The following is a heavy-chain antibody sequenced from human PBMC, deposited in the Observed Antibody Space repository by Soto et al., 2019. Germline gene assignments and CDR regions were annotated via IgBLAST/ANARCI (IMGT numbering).Heavy chain of an antibody. J-gene: IGHJ4*02. CDR3: ARGYKQWLVRRNYFDY. CDR2: IFSSGTT. CDR1: GDSIGSGNKY. D-gene: IGHD6-19*01. Sequence: SETLSLTCTVSGDSIGSGNKYWSWIRQAPGKGLEWIGYIFSSGTTYYNPSLKSRLTMSLDTSKNQFSLKLSSVTAADTAVYYCARGYKQWLVRRNYFDYWGRGTLVTVSS. V-gene: IGHV4-30-4*01.